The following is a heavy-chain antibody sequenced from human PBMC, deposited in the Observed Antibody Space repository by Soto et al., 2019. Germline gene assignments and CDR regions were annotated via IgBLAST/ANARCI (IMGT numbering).Heavy chain of an antibody. J-gene: IGHJ4*02. CDR3: ARDRGRIAVAGHFDY. CDR2: ISGSGDTA. V-gene: IGHV3-23*01. CDR1: RLTFSNYA. D-gene: IGHD6-19*01. Sequence: PGGSLRLSCVISRLTFSNYALNWVRQAPGKGLEWVSSISGSGDTAYYADSVKGRFTISRDNSKNTLYLQMNSLRAEDTAVYYCARDRGRIAVAGHFDYWGQGTLVTVSS.